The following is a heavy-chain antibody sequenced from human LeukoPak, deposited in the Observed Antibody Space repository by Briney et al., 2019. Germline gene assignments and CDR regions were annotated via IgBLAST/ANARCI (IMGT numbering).Heavy chain of an antibody. V-gene: IGHV1-8*01. CDR2: MNPNSGNT. CDR3: ARIAVAGRTIDY. Sequence: ASVKVSCKASGYTFTSYDINWVRQATGQGLEWMGWMNPNSGNTGYAQKFQGRVTMTRNTSISTAYMELSSLRSEDTAVYYCARIAVAGRTIDYWGQGTLVTVSS. J-gene: IGHJ4*02. CDR1: GYTFTSYD. D-gene: IGHD6-19*01.